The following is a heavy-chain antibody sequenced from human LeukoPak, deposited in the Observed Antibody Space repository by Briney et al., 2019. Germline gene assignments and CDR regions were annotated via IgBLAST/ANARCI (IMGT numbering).Heavy chain of an antibody. V-gene: IGHV1-8*02. CDR2: MNPNSGNT. J-gene: IGHJ4*02. CDR1: GGTFSSYA. Sequence: ASVKVSCKASGGTFSSYAINWVRQATGQGLEWMGWMNPNSGNTGYAQKFQGRVTMTRNTSISTAYMELSSLRSEDTAVYYCARGTRTVYSSSSEFDYWGQGTLVTVSS. CDR3: ARGTRTVYSSSSEFDY. D-gene: IGHD6-6*01.